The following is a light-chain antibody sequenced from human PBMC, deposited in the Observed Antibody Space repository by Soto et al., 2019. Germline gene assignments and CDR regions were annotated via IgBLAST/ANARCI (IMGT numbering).Light chain of an antibody. V-gene: IGLV2-14*01. Sequence: QSLLTQPASVSWSPGHSITISFTGTITYVGVYNFFSWYQQHPVKAPKLIIYEFSNRPSGFSNRFSGSKSDNTASLTISGLQAEDEADYYCWSYVSSKNYVLGIGTKATV. CDR1: ITYVGVYNF. CDR3: WSYVSSKNYV. J-gene: IGLJ1*01. CDR2: EFS.